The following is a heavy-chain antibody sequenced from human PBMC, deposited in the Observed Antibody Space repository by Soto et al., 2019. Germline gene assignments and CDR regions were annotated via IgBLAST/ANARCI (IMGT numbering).Heavy chain of an antibody. V-gene: IGHV1-58*02. J-gene: IGHJ3*02. CDR2: IVVGSGNT. Sequence: SVKVSCKASGFTFTSSAMQWVRQARGQRLEWIGWIVVGSGNTNYAQKFQERVTITRDVSTSTAYMELSSLRSEDTAVYYCAAIASQSSPAFDIWGQRTMVTVSS. CDR3: AAIASQSSPAFDI. D-gene: IGHD6-13*01. CDR1: GFTFTSSA.